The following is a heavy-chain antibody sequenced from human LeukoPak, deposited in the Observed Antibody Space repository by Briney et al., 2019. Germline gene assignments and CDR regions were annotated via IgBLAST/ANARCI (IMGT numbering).Heavy chain of an antibody. CDR2: INGRGIT. CDR1: GFTFSSYT. CDR3: AKERQTGDYFTSDY. D-gene: IGHD4-17*01. Sequence: GGSLRLSCTASGFTFSSYTMSRVRQAPGGGLEWLSAINGRGITYYAGSVKGRFTISRDNSENTLYLQMNSLTVDDTAVYFCAKERQTGDYFTSDYWGQGTLVTVSS. V-gene: IGHV3-23*01. J-gene: IGHJ4*02.